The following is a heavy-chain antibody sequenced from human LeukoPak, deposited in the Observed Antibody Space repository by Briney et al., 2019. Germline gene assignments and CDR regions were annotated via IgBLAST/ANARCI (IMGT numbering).Heavy chain of an antibody. V-gene: IGHV1-18*01. CDR3: ARDRASGTYYPDY. Sequence: ASVKVSCKASGGTFSSYAISWLRQAPGQGLEWMGWISGYNGNTNYAQNLQGRVTLTTDTSTSTAYMELTSLRSDDTAVYYCARDRASGTYYPDYWGQGTLVTVSS. D-gene: IGHD3-10*01. J-gene: IGHJ4*02. CDR2: ISGYNGNT. CDR1: GGTFSSYA.